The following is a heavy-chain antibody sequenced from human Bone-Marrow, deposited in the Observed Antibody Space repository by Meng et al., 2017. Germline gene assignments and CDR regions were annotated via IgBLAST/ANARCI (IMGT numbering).Heavy chain of an antibody. V-gene: IGHV3-7*01. D-gene: IGHD6-25*01. J-gene: IGHJ6*02. CDR3: ARAVPSAGYVMDV. Sequence: GGSLRLSCAASGFTFSSYWMSWVRQAPGKGLEWVANIKQDGSEKYYVDSVKGRFTISRDNAKNSLYLQMNSLRAEDTAVYYCARAVPSAGYVMDVWGQGTTVTVSS. CDR1: GFTFSSYW. CDR2: IKQDGSEK.